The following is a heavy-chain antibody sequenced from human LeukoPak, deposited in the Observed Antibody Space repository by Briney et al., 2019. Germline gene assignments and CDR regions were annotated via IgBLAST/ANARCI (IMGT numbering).Heavy chain of an antibody. CDR1: GFTFSSYW. CDR3: ARDSGYYGLAFDY. J-gene: IGHJ4*02. V-gene: IGHV3-74*01. CDR2: INSDGSST. Sequence: GGSLRLSCAASGFTFSSYWMHWVRQAPGKGLVWVSRINSDGSSTSYADSVKGRFTISRDNAKNSLYLQMNSLRAEDTAVYYCARDSGYYGLAFDYWGQGTLVTVSS. D-gene: IGHD3-22*01.